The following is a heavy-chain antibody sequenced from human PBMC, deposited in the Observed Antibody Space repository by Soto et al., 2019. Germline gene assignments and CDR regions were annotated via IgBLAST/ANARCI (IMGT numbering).Heavy chain of an antibody. CDR2: IYHSGST. CDR1: GGSISSGDYS. Sequence: QLQLQESGSGLVKPSQTLSLTCAVSGGSISSGDYSWSWIRPPPGKGLEWIGYIYHSGSTYYTPSRKSRVTISVDRSKNQFSLKLSSVTAADTAVYYCPSAGGWGAVAAAYWGQGTLVTVSS. V-gene: IGHV4-30-2*01. CDR3: PSAGGWGAVAAAY. D-gene: IGHD6-19*01. J-gene: IGHJ4*02.